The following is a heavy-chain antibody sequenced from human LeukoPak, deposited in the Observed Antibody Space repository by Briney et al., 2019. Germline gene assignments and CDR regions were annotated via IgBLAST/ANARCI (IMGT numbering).Heavy chain of an antibody. V-gene: IGHV4-61*02. CDR2: IYTSGST. D-gene: IGHD3-22*01. CDR1: GGSISSGSYY. CDR3: ARKSPYYYDSSGYYNYYYMDV. Sequence: PSETLSLTCTVSGGSISSGSYYWSWIRQPAGKGLEWIGRIYTSGSTNYNPSLKSRVTISVDTSKNQFSLKLSSVTAADTAVYYCARKSPYYYDSSGYYNYYYMDVWGKGTTVTISS. J-gene: IGHJ6*03.